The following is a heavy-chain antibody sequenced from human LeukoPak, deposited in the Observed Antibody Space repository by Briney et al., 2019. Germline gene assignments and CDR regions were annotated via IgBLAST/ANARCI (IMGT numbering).Heavy chain of an antibody. V-gene: IGHV3-23*01. D-gene: IGHD4-17*01. Sequence: GGSLRLSCAASGFTFSSYAMSWVRQAPGKGLEWVSAISDSGGSTYYADSVKGRFTISRDNPKNTLYLQMNSLRAEDTAVYYCAKDLTTLTTFFDYWSQGTLVTVSS. CDR2: ISDSGGST. CDR3: AKDLTTLTTFFDY. CDR1: GFTFSSYA. J-gene: IGHJ4*02.